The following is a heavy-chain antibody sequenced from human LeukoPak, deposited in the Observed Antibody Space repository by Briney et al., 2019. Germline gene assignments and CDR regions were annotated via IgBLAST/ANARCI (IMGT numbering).Heavy chain of an antibody. CDR2: IKQDGSEK. CDR3: ARDLGQYYDTSDNWFDP. D-gene: IGHD3-22*01. V-gene: IGHV3-7*01. CDR1: GFIFSSYW. J-gene: IGHJ5*02. Sequence: PGRSLRLSCAASGFIFSSYWMSWVRQAPGKGLEWVANIKQDGSEKYYVDSVKGRFTISRDNAKNTLNLQMNSLRAEDTAVYYCARDLGQYYDTSDNWFDPWGQGTLVTVSS.